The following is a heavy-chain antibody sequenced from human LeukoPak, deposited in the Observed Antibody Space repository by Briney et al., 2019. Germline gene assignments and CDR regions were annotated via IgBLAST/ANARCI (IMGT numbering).Heavy chain of an antibody. D-gene: IGHD3-9*01. Sequence: ASVKVSCKPSGHTFIGYYIHWVRQAPGQGLEWMGRINPRTGGTNYAPRFQGRVTLISDASISTAYMELSRLRSDDTAVYYCARDDILTGNYPPFDFWGQGTLVTVSS. CDR2: INPRTGGT. J-gene: IGHJ4*02. CDR1: GHTFIGYY. CDR3: ARDDILTGNYPPFDF. V-gene: IGHV1-2*06.